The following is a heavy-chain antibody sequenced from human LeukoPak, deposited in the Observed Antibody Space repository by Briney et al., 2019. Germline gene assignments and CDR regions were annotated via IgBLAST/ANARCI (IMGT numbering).Heavy chain of an antibody. CDR3: ARGRSIAAAETA. D-gene: IGHD6-13*01. Sequence: GASVKVSCKASGGTFSSYAISWLRQAPGQGLEWMGGIIPIFGTANYAQKFQGRVTITADESTSTAYMELRSLRSVDTAVNYCARGRSIAAAETAWGQRTMVTVSS. V-gene: IGHV1-69*01. CDR1: GGTFSSYA. J-gene: IGHJ3*01. CDR2: IIPIFGTA.